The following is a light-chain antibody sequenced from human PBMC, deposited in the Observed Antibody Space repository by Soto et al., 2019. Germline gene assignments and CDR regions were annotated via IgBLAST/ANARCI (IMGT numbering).Light chain of an antibody. CDR1: QSISSN. V-gene: IGKV3-15*01. Sequence: EIVMTQSPATLSVSPGESDTLSCRASQSISSNLAWYQQKPGQAPRLLMFRTSSRATGFPARFSGSGSGTEFNLTISSLQSEDFGVYYCQQYNNWPRATFGGGTKVEIK. J-gene: IGKJ4*01. CDR2: RTS. CDR3: QQYNNWPRAT.